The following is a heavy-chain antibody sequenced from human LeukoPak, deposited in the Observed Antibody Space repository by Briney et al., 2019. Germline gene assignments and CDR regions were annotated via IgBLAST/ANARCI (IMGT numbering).Heavy chain of an antibody. CDR2: IWYDGSNK. CDR1: GFTFSSYG. J-gene: IGHJ4*02. V-gene: IGHV3-33*01. D-gene: IGHD5-12*01. Sequence: GRSLRLSCAASGFTFSSYGMHWVRQAPGKGLEWVAVIWYDGSNKYYADSVKGRFTISRDNSKNTLYLQMISLRAEDTAVYYCARDLGVVATILPGYWGQGTLVTVSS. CDR3: ARDLGVVATILPGY.